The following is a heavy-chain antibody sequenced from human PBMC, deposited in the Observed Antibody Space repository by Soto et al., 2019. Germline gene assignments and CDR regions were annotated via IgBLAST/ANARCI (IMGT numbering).Heavy chain of an antibody. CDR1: GFPFNTFA. CDR3: AKGRGGSGSLTPRVDF. V-gene: IGHV3-23*01. Sequence: EVQLLESGGGLVQPGGPLGLSFPASGFPFNTFALPWVRRPPGKGLEWVSAIRGGGDTTSYADSVKGRFTVSRDGSKNTLYLQMSSLRAEDTALHYCAKGRGGSGSLTPRVDFWGQGTLVTVSS. J-gene: IGHJ4*02. CDR2: IRGGGDTT. D-gene: IGHD3-10*01.